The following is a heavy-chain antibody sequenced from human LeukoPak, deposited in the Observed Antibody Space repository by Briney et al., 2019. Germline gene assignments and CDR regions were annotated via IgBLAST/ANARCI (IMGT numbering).Heavy chain of an antibody. D-gene: IGHD5/OR15-5a*01. CDR2: IYYSGST. CDR1: DDSLRSSTYY. J-gene: IGHJ4*02. CDR3: ATLVSTRYYFDY. Sequence: SETLSLTCNVSDDSLRSSTYYWGWIRQPPGKGLEWIGNIYYSGSTYYDPSLKSRVIILLDTSKNHFSLQLGSVTAADTAVYFCATLVSTRYYFDYWGQGTLVTVSS. V-gene: IGHV4-39*02.